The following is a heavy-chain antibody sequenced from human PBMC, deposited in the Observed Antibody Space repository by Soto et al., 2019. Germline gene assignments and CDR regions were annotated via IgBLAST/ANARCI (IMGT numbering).Heavy chain of an antibody. V-gene: IGHV4-34*01. Sequence: QVQLQQWGAGLLKPSETLSLTCAVYGGSFSGYYWSWIRQPPGKGLEWIGEINHSGSTNYNPSLKSRVTISVDTSKNQFSLKLSSVTAADTAVYYCAREPGTGPGGYYYYYGMDVWGQGTTVTVSS. CDR1: GGSFSGYY. CDR3: AREPGTGPGGYYYYYGMDV. J-gene: IGHJ6*02. D-gene: IGHD7-27*01. CDR2: INHSGST.